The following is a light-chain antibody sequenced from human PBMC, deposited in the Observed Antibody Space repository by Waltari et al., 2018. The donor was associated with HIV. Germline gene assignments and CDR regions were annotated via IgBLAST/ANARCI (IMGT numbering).Light chain of an antibody. CDR3: QQYNNWSLT. CDR1: QSVSIN. CDR2: DAS. J-gene: IGKJ1*01. V-gene: IGKV3-15*01. Sequence: EIVMTQSPVTLSVSPGERVTLSCRTSQSVSINLAWYQQRPGQAPRLLLYDASTRATGIPARFSGSGSGTEFTLTINGLQSEDFAIYYCQQYNNWSLTFGLGTKVEIK.